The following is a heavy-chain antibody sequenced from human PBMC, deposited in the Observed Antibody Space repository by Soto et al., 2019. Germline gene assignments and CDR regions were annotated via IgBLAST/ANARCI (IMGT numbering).Heavy chain of an antibody. J-gene: IGHJ5*02. Sequence: EGQVLEAGGGLVEPGGSLRLTCVASGFTLSNFGMSWVRQAPGKGLEWVSFVSGTGGSTYYIDSVKGQFTTSKDSSTNTVRLQKNSLRAKDTAVYYCARSNYGERAWGQGALVTVSS. V-gene: IGHV3-23*01. CDR3: ARSNYGERA. D-gene: IGHD4-17*01. CDR2: VSGTGGST. CDR1: GFTLSNFG.